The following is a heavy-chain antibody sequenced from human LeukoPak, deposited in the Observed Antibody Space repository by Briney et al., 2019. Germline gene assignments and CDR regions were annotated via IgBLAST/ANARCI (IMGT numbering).Heavy chain of an antibody. CDR2: INPNSGGT. CDR1: GYAFTGSY. D-gene: IGHD3-22*01. CDR3: ARQERYDSSGYYYEYFQH. V-gene: IGHV1-2*02. Sequence: ASVKVSCKASGYAFTGSYMHWVRQAPGQGLEWMGWINPNSGGTNYAQKFQGRVTMTRDTSISTAYMELSRLRTDDLAMTYCARQERYDSSGYYYEYFQHWGQGTLVTVSS. J-gene: IGHJ1*01.